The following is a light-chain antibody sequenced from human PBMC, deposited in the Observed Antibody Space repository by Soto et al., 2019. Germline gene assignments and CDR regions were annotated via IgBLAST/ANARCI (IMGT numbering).Light chain of an antibody. CDR1: SSDVGSYNL. CDR2: EGS. CDR3: CSYAGRGTPNV. Sequence: QSVLTQPASVSGSPGQSITISCTGTSSDVGSYNLVSWYQQHPGKAPKLMIYEGSKRPSGVSNRFSGSKSGNTASLTISGLKPEDEADYYGCSYAGRGTPNVFGTGTKLTV. V-gene: IGLV2-23*01. J-gene: IGLJ1*01.